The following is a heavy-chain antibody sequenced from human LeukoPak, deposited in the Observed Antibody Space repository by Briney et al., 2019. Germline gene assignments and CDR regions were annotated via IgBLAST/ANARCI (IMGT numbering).Heavy chain of an antibody. CDR2: ISSSSSTI. Sequence: GGSLRLSCAASGFTFSSYSMNWVRQAPGKGLEWVSYISSSSSTIYYADSVKGRFTISRDNAKNSLYPQMNSLRAEDTAVYYCARDSSGRWLQRHDAFDIWGQGTMVTVSS. CDR1: GFTFSSYS. V-gene: IGHV3-48*04. D-gene: IGHD5-24*01. J-gene: IGHJ3*02. CDR3: ARDSSGRWLQRHDAFDI.